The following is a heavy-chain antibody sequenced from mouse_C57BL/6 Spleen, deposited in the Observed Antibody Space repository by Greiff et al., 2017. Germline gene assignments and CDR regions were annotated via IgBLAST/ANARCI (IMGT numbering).Heavy chain of an antibody. CDR1: GYSFTGYY. J-gene: IGHJ4*01. V-gene: IGHV1-42*01. CDR2: INPSTGGT. D-gene: IGHD1-1*01. CDR3: ARKGYYYGSSLLAMDY. Sequence: VQLKQSGPELVKPGASVKISCKASGYSFTGYYMNWVKQSPEKSLEWIGEINPSTGGTTYNQKFKAKATLTVDKSSSTAYMQLKSLTSEDSAVYYCARKGYYYGSSLLAMDYWGQGTSVTVSS.